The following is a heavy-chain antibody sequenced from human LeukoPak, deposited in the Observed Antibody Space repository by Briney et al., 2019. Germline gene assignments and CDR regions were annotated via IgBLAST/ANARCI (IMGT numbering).Heavy chain of an antibody. J-gene: IGHJ3*02. Sequence: NTSETLSLTCTVSGASISSYYWSWIRQPPGKGLEWIGYFSYSGNTNYNPSLKSRVTISVDTSKNQFSLKLSSVTAADTAVYYCVRGYSFGNFVYAFDIWGQGTTVTVSS. D-gene: IGHD5-18*01. CDR2: FSYSGNT. V-gene: IGHV4-59*12. CDR1: GASISSYY. CDR3: VRGYSFGNFVYAFDI.